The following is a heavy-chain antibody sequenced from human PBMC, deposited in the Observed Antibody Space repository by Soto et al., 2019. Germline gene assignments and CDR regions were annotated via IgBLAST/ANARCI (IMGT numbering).Heavy chain of an antibody. Sequence: SETLSLTCTVSGCSISSGDYYWSWIRQPPGKGLEWIGYIYYSGSTYYNTSLKSRVTISVDTSKNHFSLKLSSVTAADTAVYYGARVLGGYYFDYWGQGTLVT. D-gene: IGHD3-16*01. J-gene: IGHJ4*02. CDR3: ARVLGGYYFDY. CDR1: GCSISSGDYY. V-gene: IGHV4-30-4*01. CDR2: IYYSGST.